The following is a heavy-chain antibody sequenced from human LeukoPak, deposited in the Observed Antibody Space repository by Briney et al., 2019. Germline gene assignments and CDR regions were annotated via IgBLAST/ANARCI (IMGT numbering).Heavy chain of an antibody. CDR2: INPSGGST. Sequence: ASVKVSCKASGYTFTSYYMHWVRQAPGQGLEWMGIINPSGGSTSYAQKFKGRVTMTEDTSTDTAYMELSSLRSEDTAVYYCATAKERYYYDSSGPFDYWGQGTLVTVSS. CDR1: GYTFTSYY. D-gene: IGHD3-22*01. V-gene: IGHV1-46*01. J-gene: IGHJ4*02. CDR3: ATAKERYYYDSSGPFDY.